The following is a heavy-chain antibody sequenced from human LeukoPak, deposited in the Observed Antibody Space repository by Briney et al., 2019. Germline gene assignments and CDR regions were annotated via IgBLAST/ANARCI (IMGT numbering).Heavy chain of an antibody. CDR3: AERWFGDR. J-gene: IGHJ5*02. CDR1: GFTFSIYA. V-gene: IGHV3-23*01. CDR2: ISGSGGDT. D-gene: IGHD3-10*01. Sequence: GGSLRLSCAASGFTFSIYAMSWVRQAPGKGLEWVSVISGSGGDTYYADSVKGRFTISRDNSKNTLYLQMNSLRAEDTAVYYCAERWFGDRWGQGTLVTVSS.